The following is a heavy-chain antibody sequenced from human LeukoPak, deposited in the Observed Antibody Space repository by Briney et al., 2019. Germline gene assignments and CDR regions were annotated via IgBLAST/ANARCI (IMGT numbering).Heavy chain of an antibody. Sequence: ASVKVSCKASGYRFTSTYMHWVRQAPAQGLEWMGLINPTGTYTKYAQKFQGRVSMTRDTSTSKDYMELRSLTSEDSAVYYCARDQSGSTTVTVTTDYWYFDVWGRGTLVTVSS. V-gene: IGHV1-46*01. J-gene: IGHJ2*01. CDR2: INPTGTYT. D-gene: IGHD4-17*01. CDR1: GYRFTSTY. CDR3: ARDQSGSTTVTVTTDYWYFDV.